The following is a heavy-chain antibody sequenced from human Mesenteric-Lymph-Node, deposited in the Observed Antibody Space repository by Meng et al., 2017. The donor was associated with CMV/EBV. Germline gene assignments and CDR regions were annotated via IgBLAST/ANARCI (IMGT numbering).Heavy chain of an antibody. Sequence: ASVKVSCKASGTTFSNYDMNWVRQATGQGLEWMGWMNPGSGSTGYAQKFQGRVTMTRDTSISTAYMELNSLTSDDTAVYYCARTERVLLWFGEPRGGFDPWGQGTLVTVSS. D-gene: IGHD3-10*01. CDR1: GTTFSNYD. CDR2: MNPGSGST. V-gene: IGHV1-8*01. CDR3: ARTERVLLWFGEPRGGFDP. J-gene: IGHJ5*02.